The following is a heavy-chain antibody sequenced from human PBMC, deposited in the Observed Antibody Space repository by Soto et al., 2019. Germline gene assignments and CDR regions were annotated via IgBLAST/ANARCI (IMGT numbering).Heavy chain of an antibody. V-gene: IGHV2-5*02. CDR3: AHNRIAFGGVMRKDAFDI. D-gene: IGHD3-16*01. Sequence: QSTLKESGPTLVKPTQTLTLTCTFSDFSLRTSGVGVGWIRQPPGKALAWLALLYWDDDKRYSPSLKRRLSNTKETSKNQVVITMTNRHPVDTATYYCAHNRIAFGGVMRKDAFDIWGQDTIVNISS. CDR1: DFSLRTSGVG. J-gene: IGHJ3*02. CDR2: LYWDDDK.